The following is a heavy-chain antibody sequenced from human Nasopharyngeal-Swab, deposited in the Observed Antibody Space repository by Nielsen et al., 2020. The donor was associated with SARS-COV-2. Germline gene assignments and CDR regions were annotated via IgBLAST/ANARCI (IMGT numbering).Heavy chain of an antibody. V-gene: IGHV1-18*01. D-gene: IGHD3-22*01. CDR2: ISAYNGNT. CDR1: GYTFTSYG. J-gene: IGHJ3*02. Sequence: ASVKVSCKASGYTFTSYGISWVRQAPGQGLEWMGWISAYNGNTNYAQKLQGRVTMTTDTSTTTAYMELRSLRSDDTAVYYCARDLTMIDAFDIWGQGTMVTVSS. CDR3: ARDLTMIDAFDI.